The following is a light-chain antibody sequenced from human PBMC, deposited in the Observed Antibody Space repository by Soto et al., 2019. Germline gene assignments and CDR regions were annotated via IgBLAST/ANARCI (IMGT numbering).Light chain of an antibody. CDR2: EVR. Sequence: QSALTQPGSVSGSPGQSITISCSGTSRGVGAYNLVSWYQQRPGKAPKLLIYEVRNRPSGLSYRFSGSKSGNTASLTISSLLPEDEADYFCSSFSSRNTLVFGGGTKLTVL. J-gene: IGLJ2*01. V-gene: IGLV2-14*01. CDR1: SRGVGAYNL. CDR3: SSFSSRNTLV.